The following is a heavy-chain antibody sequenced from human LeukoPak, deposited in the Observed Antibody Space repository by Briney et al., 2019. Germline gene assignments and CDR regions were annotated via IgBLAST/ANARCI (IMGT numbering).Heavy chain of an antibody. D-gene: IGHD1-26*01. CDR1: GFTFDDYA. J-gene: IGHJ3*02. CDR3: AKDRIVGAIGDAFDI. V-gene: IGHV3-9*01. Sequence: GGSLRLSCAASGFTFDDYAMHWVRQAPGKGLEWVSGINWNSGSIGYADSVKGRFTISRDNAKNSLYLQMNSLRAEDTALYYCAKDRIVGAIGDAFDIWGQGTMVTVSS. CDR2: INWNSGSI.